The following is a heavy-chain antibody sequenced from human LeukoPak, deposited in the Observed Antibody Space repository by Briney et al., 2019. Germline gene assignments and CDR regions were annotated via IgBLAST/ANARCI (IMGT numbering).Heavy chain of an antibody. Sequence: PSETLSLTCTVSGGSISSGDYYWSWIRQPPGKGLEWIGYIYYSGSTYYNPSLKSRVTISVDTSKNQFSLKLSSVTAADTAVYYCAREGITFGGVITHFDYWGQGTLVTVSS. CDR2: IYYSGST. CDR3: AREGITFGGVITHFDY. D-gene: IGHD3-16*02. J-gene: IGHJ4*02. V-gene: IGHV4-30-4*08. CDR1: GGSISSGDYY.